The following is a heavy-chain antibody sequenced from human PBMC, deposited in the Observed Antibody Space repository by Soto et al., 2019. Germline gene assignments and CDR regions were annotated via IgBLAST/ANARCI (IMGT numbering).Heavy chain of an antibody. V-gene: IGHV4-4*07. CDR3: ARDFSVPAARWLDP. CDR2: IYTSGST. D-gene: IGHD2-2*01. J-gene: IGHJ5*02. Sequence: PSETLSLTCTVSGGSISSYYWSWIRQPAGKGLEWIGRIYTSGSTNYNPSLKSRVTMSVDTSKNQFSLKLSSVTAADTAVYYCARDFSVPAARWLDPWGQGXLVTVYS. CDR1: GGSISSYY.